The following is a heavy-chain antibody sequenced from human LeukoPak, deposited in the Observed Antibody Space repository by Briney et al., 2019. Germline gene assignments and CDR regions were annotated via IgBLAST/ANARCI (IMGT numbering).Heavy chain of an antibody. CDR1: GFTFSSYW. Sequence: GGSLRLSCAAAGFTFSSYWMSWVRQAPGKGLEWVANIKQDGSEKYYVDSVNGRFTISRDNAKNSLYLQMNSLRAEDTAVYYCARSPYSSSWFLFDYWGQGTLVTVSS. J-gene: IGHJ4*02. V-gene: IGHV3-7*01. CDR3: ARSPYSSSWFLFDY. CDR2: IKQDGSEK. D-gene: IGHD6-13*01.